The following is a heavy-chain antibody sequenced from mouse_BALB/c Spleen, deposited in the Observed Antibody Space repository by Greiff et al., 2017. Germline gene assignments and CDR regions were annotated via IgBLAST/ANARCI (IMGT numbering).Heavy chain of an antibody. V-gene: IGHV14-3*02. Sequence: EVPLQQSGAELVKPGASVKLSCTASGFNIKDIYMHWVKQRPEQGLEWIGRIDPANGNTKYDPKFQGKATITADTSSNTAYLQLSSLTSEDTAVYYCARTGWDEGFAYWGQGTLVTVSA. CDR3: ARTGWDEGFAY. CDR1: GFNIKDIY. CDR2: IDPANGNT. D-gene: IGHD4-1*01. J-gene: IGHJ3*01.